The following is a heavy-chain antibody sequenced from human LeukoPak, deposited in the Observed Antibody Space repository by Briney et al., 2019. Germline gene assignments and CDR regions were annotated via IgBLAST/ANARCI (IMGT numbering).Heavy chain of an antibody. J-gene: IGHJ4*02. D-gene: IGHD3-22*01. Sequence: GRSLRLSCAASGFTFSDYGMHWVRQAPGKGLEWVAVISYDGTNKYYADSVKGRFTTSRDNSKNTLYLQMNSLRAEDTAVYYCAREDSSGYYLFDYWGQGTLVTVSS. CDR2: ISYDGTNK. CDR1: GFTFSDYG. V-gene: IGHV3-30*03. CDR3: AREDSSGYYLFDY.